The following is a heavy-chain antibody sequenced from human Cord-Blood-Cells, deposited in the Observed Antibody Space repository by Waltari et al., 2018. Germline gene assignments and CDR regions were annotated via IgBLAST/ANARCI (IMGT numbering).Heavy chain of an antibody. J-gene: IGHJ1*01. CDR2: ISYDGSNK. CDR1: GFTFSSYG. D-gene: IGHD4-17*01. V-gene: IGHV3-30*18. CDR3: AKGRPPGDYDRSEYFQH. Sequence: QVQLVESGGGVVQPGRSLRLSCAASGFTFSSYGMHWVRQAPGKGLEWVAVISYDGSNKYYADSVKGRFTISRDNSKNTLYLQMNSLRAEDTAVYYCAKGRPPGDYDRSEYFQHWGQGTLVTVSS.